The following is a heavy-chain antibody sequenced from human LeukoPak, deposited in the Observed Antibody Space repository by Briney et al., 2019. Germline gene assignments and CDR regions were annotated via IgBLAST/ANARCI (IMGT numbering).Heavy chain of an antibody. J-gene: IGHJ2*01. D-gene: IGHD1-26*01. CDR3: SRWELLGGYWYFDL. CDR1: GFTFSSYW. Sequence: GGSLRLSCAASGFTFSSYWMHWVRQAPGKGLVWVSRINSDGSSTSYADSVKGRFTISRDNAKNTLYLQMNSLRAEDTAVYYCSRWELLGGYWYFDLWDRGTLVTVSS. CDR2: INSDGSST. V-gene: IGHV3-74*01.